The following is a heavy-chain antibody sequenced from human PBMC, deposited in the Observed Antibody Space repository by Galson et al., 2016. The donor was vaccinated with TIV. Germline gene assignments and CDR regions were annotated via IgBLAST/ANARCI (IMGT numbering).Heavy chain of an antibody. D-gene: IGHD6-13*01. J-gene: IGHJ4*02. V-gene: IGHV4-61*02. CDR2: IYSSGST. CDR3: ARRVVGTGYEY. CDR1: GGSINSDGYH. Sequence: LSLTCTVSGGSINSDGYHWSWIRQSAGKEPEWIGRIYSSGSTNYNPSLWSRATISLDVSRNQFSLKLSSVTAADTALYYCARRVVGTGYEYWGQGILVTVSS.